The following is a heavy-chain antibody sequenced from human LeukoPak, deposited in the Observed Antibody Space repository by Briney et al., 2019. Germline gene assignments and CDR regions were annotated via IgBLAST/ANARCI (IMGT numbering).Heavy chain of an antibody. CDR1: GFTFSK. V-gene: IGHV3-48*03. J-gene: IGHJ6*04. Sequence: PGGSPRLSCAASGFTFSKMNWVRQAPGKGLEWVSYISSSGSTIYYADSVKGRFTISRDNAKNSLYLQMNSLRAEDTAVYYCAELGITMIGGVWGKGTTVTISS. CDR3: AELGITMIGGV. CDR2: ISSSGSTI. D-gene: IGHD3-10*02.